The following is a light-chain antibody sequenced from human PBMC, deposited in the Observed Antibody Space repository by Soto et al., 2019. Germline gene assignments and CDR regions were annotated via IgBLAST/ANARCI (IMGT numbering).Light chain of an antibody. V-gene: IGLV2-14*01. J-gene: IGLJ1*01. Sequence: QSVLTQPASVSGSPGQSITISCTGTSSDVGGYNYVSWYQQHPGKAPKLMIYEVSNRPSGVSNRFSGSKSGNTASLTISGLQAEDEADYYCSSYTSIITLYVFGSGTQLTVL. CDR2: EVS. CDR3: SSYTSIITLYV. CDR1: SSDVGGYNY.